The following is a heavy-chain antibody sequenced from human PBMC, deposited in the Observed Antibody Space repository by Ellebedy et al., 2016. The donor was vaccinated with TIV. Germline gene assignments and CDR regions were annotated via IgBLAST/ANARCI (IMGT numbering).Heavy chain of an antibody. J-gene: IGHJ4*02. Sequence: GESLKISXAASGFTFSDYYMSWIRQAPGKGLEWVANIKQDGSEKYYVDSVKGRFTISRDNAKNSLYLQMNSLRAEDTAVYYCAKYGDLLVFDYWGQGTLVTVSS. V-gene: IGHV3-7*03. D-gene: IGHD4-17*01. CDR1: GFTFSDYY. CDR3: AKYGDLLVFDY. CDR2: IKQDGSEK.